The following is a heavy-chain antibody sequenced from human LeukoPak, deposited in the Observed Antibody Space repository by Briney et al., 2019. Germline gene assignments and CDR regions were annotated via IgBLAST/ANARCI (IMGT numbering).Heavy chain of an antibody. CDR2: ISYDGSNK. Sequence: PGGSLRLSCAASGFTFSSYGMHWVRQAPGKGLEWVAVISYDGSNKYYADSVKGRFTISRDNSKNTLYPQMNSLRAEDTAVYYCAKDEYSSSWHLYYYYYGMDVWGQGTTVTVSS. CDR3: AKDEYSSSWHLYYYYYGMDV. J-gene: IGHJ6*02. D-gene: IGHD6-13*01. CDR1: GFTFSSYG. V-gene: IGHV3-30*18.